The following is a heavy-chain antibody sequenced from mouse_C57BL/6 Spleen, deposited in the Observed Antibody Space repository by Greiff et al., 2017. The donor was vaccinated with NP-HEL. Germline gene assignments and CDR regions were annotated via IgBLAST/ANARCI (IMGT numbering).Heavy chain of an antibody. D-gene: IGHD2-1*01. V-gene: IGHV1-85*01. J-gene: IGHJ4*01. CDR1: GYTFTSYD. CDR3: ARVTYYAMDY. CDR2: IYPRDGST. Sequence: VKLMESGPELVKPGASVKLSCKASGYTFTSYDINWVKQRPGQGLEWIGWIYPRDGSTKYNEKFKGKATLTVDTSSSTAYMELHSLTSEDSAVYFCARVTYYAMDYWGQGTSVTVSS.